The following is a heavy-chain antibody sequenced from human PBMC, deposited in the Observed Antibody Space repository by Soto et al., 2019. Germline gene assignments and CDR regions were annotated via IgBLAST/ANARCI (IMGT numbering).Heavy chain of an antibody. Sequence: QVQLVQSGAEVKKPGSSVKVSCKASGGTFSSYTISWVRQAPGQGLEWMGRIIPILGIANYAHKFQGRVTITADKSTSTAYMELSSLRSEDTAVYYCARESDIVVVVAAHPRRAFDIWGQGTMVTVSS. CDR2: IIPILGIA. J-gene: IGHJ3*02. V-gene: IGHV1-69*08. CDR1: GGTFSSYT. D-gene: IGHD2-15*01. CDR3: ARESDIVVVVAAHPRRAFDI.